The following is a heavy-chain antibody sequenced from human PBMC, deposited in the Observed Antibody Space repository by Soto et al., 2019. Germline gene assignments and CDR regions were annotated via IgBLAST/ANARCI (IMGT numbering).Heavy chain of an antibody. CDR2: IYYSGST. CDR1: GGSITSGGYY. Sequence: SETLSLTCTVSGGSITSGGYYWSWILQHPGKGLEWIGYIYYSGSTYYNPSLKSRVTISVDTSKNQFSLKLSSVTAADTAVYYCARLNYYGSGSYLYYYYGMDVWGQGTTVTVSS. CDR3: ARLNYYGSGSYLYYYYGMDV. D-gene: IGHD3-10*01. V-gene: IGHV4-31*03. J-gene: IGHJ6*02.